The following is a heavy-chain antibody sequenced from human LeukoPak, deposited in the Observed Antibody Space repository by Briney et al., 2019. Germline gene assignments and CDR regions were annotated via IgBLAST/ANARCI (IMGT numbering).Heavy chain of an antibody. J-gene: IGHJ5*02. CDR1: GFTFSSYS. Sequence: GGSLRLSCAASGFTFSSYSMNWVRQAPGKGLEWVSYISSSSTIYYADSVKGRFTISRDNAKNSLYLQMNSLRAEDTAVYYCARDSCGGDCYWIGWFDPWGQGTLVTVSS. CDR3: ARDSCGGDCYWIGWFDP. CDR2: ISSSSTI. V-gene: IGHV3-48*01. D-gene: IGHD2-21*02.